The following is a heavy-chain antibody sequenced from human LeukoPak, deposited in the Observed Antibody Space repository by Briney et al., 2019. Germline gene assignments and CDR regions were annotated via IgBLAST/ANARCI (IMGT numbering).Heavy chain of an antibody. CDR3: AREGVGDLPR. D-gene: IGHD3-10*01. CDR2: INHSGST. V-gene: IGHV4-34*01. Sequence: PSETLSLTCAVYGGSFSGYYWSWIRQPPGKGLEWIGEINHSGSTNYNPSLKSRVTISVDTSKNQFSLKLSSVTAADTAVYYCAREGVGDLPRWGQGTLVTVSS. CDR1: GGSFSGYY. J-gene: IGHJ4*02.